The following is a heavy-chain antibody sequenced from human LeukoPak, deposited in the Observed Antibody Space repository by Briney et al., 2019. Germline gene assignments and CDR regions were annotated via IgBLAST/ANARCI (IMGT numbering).Heavy chain of an antibody. J-gene: IGHJ4*02. V-gene: IGHV4-61*02. CDR3: ARDNLPIDY. Sequence: SETLSLTCTVSGGSISSGSYYWSWIRQPAGKGLEWIGRIYTSGSTNYNPSLKSRVTMSVDTSKNQFSLKLSSVTAADTAVYYCARDNLPIDYWGQGTLVTVSS. D-gene: IGHD1-14*01. CDR2: IYTSGST. CDR1: GGSISSGSYY.